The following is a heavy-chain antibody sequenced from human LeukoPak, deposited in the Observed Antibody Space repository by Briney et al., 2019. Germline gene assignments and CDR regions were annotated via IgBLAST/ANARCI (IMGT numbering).Heavy chain of an antibody. J-gene: IGHJ4*02. V-gene: IGHV3-74*01. D-gene: IGHD3-22*01. Sequence: GGSLRLSCAASGFTFSSYWMYWVRQAPGKGLVWVSRINSDGSSTNYADSVKGRFTISRDNAKNTLYLQMNSLRAEDTAVYSCARDRGYYSIDYWGRGTLVTVSS. CDR3: ARDRGYYSIDY. CDR2: INSDGSST. CDR1: GFTFSSYW.